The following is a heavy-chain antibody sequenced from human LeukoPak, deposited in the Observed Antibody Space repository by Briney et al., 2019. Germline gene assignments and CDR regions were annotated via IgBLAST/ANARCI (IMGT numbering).Heavy chain of an antibody. Sequence: PGGSLRLSCAASGFAASGFTFSTFGMHWVRQAPGKGLEWVSSISSSSIYIYYADSVKGRFTISRDNAKNSLYLQMNSLRAEDTAVYYCARPTSGNKGGYNWRFGYWGQGTLVTVSS. CDR3: ARPTSGNKGGYNWRFGY. CDR2: ISSSSIYI. J-gene: IGHJ4*02. CDR1: GFAASGFTFSTFG. D-gene: IGHD5-24*01. V-gene: IGHV3-21*01.